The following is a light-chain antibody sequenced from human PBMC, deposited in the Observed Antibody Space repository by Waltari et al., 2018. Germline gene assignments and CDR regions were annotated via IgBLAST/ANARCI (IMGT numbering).Light chain of an antibody. V-gene: IGKV3-15*01. J-gene: IGKJ1*01. CDR3: QQYNNWPPMT. Sequence: EVVMTQSPATLSVSPGERATLSCRASQSVSSNLAWYQQKPRQAPRLLISDASTRATGIPARFSGSGSGTEFTLTISSLQSEDFAVYYCQQYNNWPPMTFGQGTKVEIK. CDR1: QSVSSN. CDR2: DAS.